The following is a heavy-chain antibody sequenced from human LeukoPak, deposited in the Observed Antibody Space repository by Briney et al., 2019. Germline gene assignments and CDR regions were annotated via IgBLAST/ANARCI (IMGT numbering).Heavy chain of an antibody. CDR2: ISGSGGST. V-gene: IGHV3-23*01. J-gene: IGHJ4*02. CDR3: AKLLVGIAAAGTDDY. Sequence: PGGSLRLSCAASGFTFSSYAMSWVRQAPGKGLEWVSGISGSGGSTSYADSVKGRFTISRDNSKNTLYLQMNSLRVEDTAVYYCAKLLVGIAAAGTDDYWGQGTLVTVSS. D-gene: IGHD6-13*01. CDR1: GFTFSSYA.